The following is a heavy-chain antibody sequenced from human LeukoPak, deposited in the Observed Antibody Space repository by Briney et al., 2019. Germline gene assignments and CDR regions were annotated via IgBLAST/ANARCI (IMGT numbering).Heavy chain of an antibody. CDR3: AKEEYRGRGVFFDY. J-gene: IGHJ4*02. CDR1: GFTFSSYA. CDR2: ISGSGGST. D-gene: IGHD3-10*01. V-gene: IGHV3-23*01. Sequence: GGSLRLSCAASGFTFSSYAMSWVRQAPGKGLEWVSAISGSGGSTYYADSVKGRFTISRDNSKNTLYLQMNSLRAEDAAVYYRAKEEYRGRGVFFDYWGQGTLVTVSS.